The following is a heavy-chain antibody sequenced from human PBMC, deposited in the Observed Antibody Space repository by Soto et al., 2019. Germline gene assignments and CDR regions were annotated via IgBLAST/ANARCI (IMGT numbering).Heavy chain of an antibody. D-gene: IGHD1-20*01. CDR3: SRQDDRSIMQDGFDC. V-gene: IGHV1-2*02. Sequence: ASVKVSCKASGYTFSAYYVHWVRQAPDQGLEWMGWINPNTGDTYFAQKFQDRVTMTRDTSISTAYMEVGSLRSDDTAVYFCSRQDDRSIMQDGFDCWRKGAMVTVSS. CDR2: INPNTGDT. CDR1: GYTFSAYY. J-gene: IGHJ4*02.